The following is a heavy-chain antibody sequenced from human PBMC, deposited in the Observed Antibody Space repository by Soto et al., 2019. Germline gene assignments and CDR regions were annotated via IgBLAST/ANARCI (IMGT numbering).Heavy chain of an antibody. D-gene: IGHD3-3*01. CDR3: ARDPGHDFWSGYPAAYYYYGMDV. J-gene: IGHJ6*02. CDR2: TYYRSKWYN. CDR1: GDSVSSNSAA. V-gene: IGHV6-1*01. Sequence: SRTLSLTCAISGDSVSSNSAAWNWISQSPSRGLEWLGRTYYRSKWYNDYAVSVKSRITINPDTSKNQFSLQLNSVTPEDTAVYYCARDPGHDFWSGYPAAYYYYGMDVWGQGTTVTVSS.